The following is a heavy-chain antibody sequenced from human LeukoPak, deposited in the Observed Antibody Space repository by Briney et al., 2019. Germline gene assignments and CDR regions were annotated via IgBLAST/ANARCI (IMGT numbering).Heavy chain of an antibody. CDR3: ARSSSWSSSWYFDF. D-gene: IGHD6-13*01. V-gene: IGHV4-39*07. Sequence: SETLSLTCTVSDGSISTSNYYWGWIRQPPGKGLEWIGTINYSGSTYYNPSLKSRVTISVDTSKNQFSLKLSSVTAADTAVYYCARSSSWSSSWYFDFWGQGTLVTVSS. J-gene: IGHJ4*02. CDR1: DGSISTSNYY. CDR2: INYSGST.